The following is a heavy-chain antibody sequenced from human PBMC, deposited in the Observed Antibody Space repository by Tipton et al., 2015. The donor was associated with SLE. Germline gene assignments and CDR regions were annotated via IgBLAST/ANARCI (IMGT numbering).Heavy chain of an antibody. CDR1: GGSFSGYY. CDR3: ARVGSWYGIDY. V-gene: IGHV4-34*01. CDR2: INHSGST. D-gene: IGHD6-13*01. Sequence: GLVKPSETLSLTCAVYGGSFSGYYWSWIRQPPGKGLEWIGEINHSGSTNYNPSLKSRLTMSVDTSKNQFSLNLSSVTASDTGVYYCARVGSWYGIDYWGQGTLVTVSS. J-gene: IGHJ4*02.